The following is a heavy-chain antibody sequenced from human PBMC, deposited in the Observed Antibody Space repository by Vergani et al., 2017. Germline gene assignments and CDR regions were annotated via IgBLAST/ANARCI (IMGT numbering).Heavy chain of an antibody. D-gene: IGHD2-2*01. CDR3: AKDWGGYCSSTSCSPGAAFDI. Sequence: QVQLVESGGGVVQPGRSLRLSCAASGFTFSSYGMHWVRQAPGTGLEWVAVISYDGSNKYYAASVKGRFTISRDNSKNTLYLQMNSLRAEDTAVYYCAKDWGGYCSSTSCSPGAAFDIWGQGTMVTVSS. CDR1: GFTFSSYG. J-gene: IGHJ3*02. V-gene: IGHV3-30*18. CDR2: ISYDGSNK.